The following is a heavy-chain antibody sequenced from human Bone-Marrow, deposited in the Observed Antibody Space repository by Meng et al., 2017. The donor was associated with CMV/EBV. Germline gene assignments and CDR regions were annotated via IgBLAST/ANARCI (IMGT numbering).Heavy chain of an antibody. J-gene: IGHJ1*01. CDR3: ARESVSVAGTVEYFQH. CDR2: ISAYNGNT. D-gene: IGHD6-19*01. V-gene: IGHV1-18*01. CDR1: GYTFPSYG. Sequence: GYTFPSYGISWVRQAPGQGLEWMGWISAYNGNTNYAQKLQGRVTMTTDTSTSTAYMELRSLRSDDTAVYYCARESVSVAGTVEYFQHWGQGTLVTVS.